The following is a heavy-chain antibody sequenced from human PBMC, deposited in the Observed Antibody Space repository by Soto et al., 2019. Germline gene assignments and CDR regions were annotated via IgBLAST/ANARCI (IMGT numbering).Heavy chain of an antibody. V-gene: IGHV3-30*18. D-gene: IGHD6-25*01. Sequence: QVQLVESGGGVVQPGRSLRLSCAASGFTFSSYGMHWVRQAPGKGLEWVAVISYDGSNKYYADSVKGRFTISRDNSKNTVYLQRNSLRAEDTAVYYCAKDPENLIAAGYFDLWGRGTLVTVSS. CDR1: GFTFSSYG. J-gene: IGHJ2*01. CDR3: AKDPENLIAAGYFDL. CDR2: ISYDGSNK.